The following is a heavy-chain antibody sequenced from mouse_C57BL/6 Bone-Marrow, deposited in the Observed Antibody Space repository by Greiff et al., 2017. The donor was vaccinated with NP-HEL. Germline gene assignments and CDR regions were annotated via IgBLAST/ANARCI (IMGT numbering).Heavy chain of an antibody. J-gene: IGHJ4*01. D-gene: IGHD1-1*01. CDR2: INPNNGGT. V-gene: IGHV1-26*01. CDR1: GYTFTDYY. Sequence: VQLQQSGPELVKPGASVKISCKASGYTFTDYYMNWVKQSHGKSLEWIGDINPNNGGTSYNQKFKGKATLTVDKSSSTAYMELRSLTSEDSAVYYCARLCYYYGSRSYYAMDYWGQGTSVTVSS. CDR3: ARLCYYYGSRSYYAMDY.